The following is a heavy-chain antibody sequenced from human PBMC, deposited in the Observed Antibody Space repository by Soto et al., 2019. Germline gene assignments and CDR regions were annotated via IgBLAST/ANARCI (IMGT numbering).Heavy chain of an antibody. CDR1: GNSVSSDSYY. CDR2: ISSSGST. J-gene: IGHJ4*02. V-gene: IGHV4-61*01. D-gene: IGHD5-18*01. CDR3: ARDIRGYSRAFDY. Sequence: XGTLALTCTVSGNSVSSDSYYWTWIRQPPGKGLEWIGYISSSGSTKYNPSLKSRVTISRDTSSNQFSLELTSVTAADTAIYYCARDIRGYSRAFDYWGQGTLVTVSS.